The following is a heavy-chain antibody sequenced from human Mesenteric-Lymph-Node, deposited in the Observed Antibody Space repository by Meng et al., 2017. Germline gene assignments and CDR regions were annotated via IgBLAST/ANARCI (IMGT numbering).Heavy chain of an antibody. D-gene: IGHD2-21*02. CDR2: VKSKANNYAT. CDR1: GFTFSGSP. CDR3: TRQTESTHDF. Sequence: GESLKISCAASGFTFSGSPMHWVRQVSGKGLEWIGHVKSKANNYATEYAASVKGRFTISRDDPQNTAYLQMNSLKTEDTALYYCTRQTESTHDFWGQGTLVTVSS. J-gene: IGHJ4*02. V-gene: IGHV3-73*01.